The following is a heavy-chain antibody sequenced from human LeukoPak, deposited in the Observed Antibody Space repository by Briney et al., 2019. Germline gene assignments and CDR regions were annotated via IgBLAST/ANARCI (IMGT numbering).Heavy chain of an antibody. D-gene: IGHD6-13*01. CDR3: AKAASSSWPSYYYGMDV. J-gene: IGHJ6*02. V-gene: IGHV3-23*01. CDR2: ITGSGGNT. CDR1: GFIFSSYS. Sequence: GALRLSCAASGFIFSSYSMSWVRQAPGKGLEWVSVITGSGGNTYYADSVKGRFTISKDNSKNTVYLQMSSLRVDDTAVYYCAKAASSSWPSYYYGMDVWGQGTTVTVSS.